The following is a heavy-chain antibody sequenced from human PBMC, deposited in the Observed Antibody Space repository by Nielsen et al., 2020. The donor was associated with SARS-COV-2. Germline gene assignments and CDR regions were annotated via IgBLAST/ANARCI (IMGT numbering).Heavy chain of an antibody. V-gene: IGHV4-4*02. CDR1: GGSISSSNW. J-gene: IGHJ3*02. Sequence: SETLSLTCAVSGGSISSSNWWSWVRQPPGKGLEWIGEINHSGSTNYNPSLKSRVTISVDTSKNQFSLKLSSVTAADTAVYYCAGFGGGDLAFDIWGQGTMVTVSS. CDR3: AGFGGGDLAFDI. CDR2: INHSGST. D-gene: IGHD2-21*02.